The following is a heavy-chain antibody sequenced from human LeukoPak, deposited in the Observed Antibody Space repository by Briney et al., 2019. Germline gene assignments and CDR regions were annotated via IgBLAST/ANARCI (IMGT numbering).Heavy chain of an antibody. D-gene: IGHD6-13*01. CDR3: GREEEGQQLLDV. Sequence: ASVTVSCRASGYIFTSYYMHWVRQAPGQGREWMGIINPSGDSTSYAQKFQGRVTMTRDTSTSTVYMELSSLRSEDTAVYYCGREEEGQQLLDVWGKGTTVTVSS. J-gene: IGHJ6*04. CDR1: GYIFTSYY. V-gene: IGHV1-46*01. CDR2: INPSGDST.